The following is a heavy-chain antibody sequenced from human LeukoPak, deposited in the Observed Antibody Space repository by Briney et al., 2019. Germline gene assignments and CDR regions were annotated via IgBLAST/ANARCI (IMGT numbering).Heavy chain of an antibody. V-gene: IGHV3-23*01. J-gene: IGHJ3*02. Sequence: GGSLRLSCAASGFAFSSHAMSWVRQAPGKGLEWVSAISGRSDNIYYADSVKGRFTISRDNSRNILYLQMNSLRAEDTAVYSCAKSRSNFETVVFDIWGQGTLATV. CDR1: GFAFSSHA. D-gene: IGHD4-11*01. CDR3: AKSRSNFETVVFDI. CDR2: ISGRSDNI.